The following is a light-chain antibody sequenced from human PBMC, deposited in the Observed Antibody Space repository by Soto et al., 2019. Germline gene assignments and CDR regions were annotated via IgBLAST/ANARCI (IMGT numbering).Light chain of an antibody. V-gene: IGLV2-23*01. CDR2: EGS. Sequence: QAVLTQPASVSGSPGQSITISCTGTSSDVGNYNLVSWYQQHPGKAPKLMIYEGSKRPSGVSNRFSGSKSGNTASLTISGLQAEDEADYYCCSYAGSSTSLYVFGTGTKVTVL. J-gene: IGLJ1*01. CDR3: CSYAGSSTSLYV. CDR1: SSDVGNYNL.